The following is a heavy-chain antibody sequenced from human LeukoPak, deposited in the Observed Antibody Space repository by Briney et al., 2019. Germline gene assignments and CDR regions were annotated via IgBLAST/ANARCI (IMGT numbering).Heavy chain of an antibody. V-gene: IGHV4-59*01. CDR3: ARVVSGYSYGTPELFDY. J-gene: IGHJ4*02. D-gene: IGHD5-18*01. Sequence: SETLSLTCTVSGGSISSYHWSWIRQPPGKGLEWIGYIYYSGSTNYNPSLKSRVTISVDTSKNQFSLKLSSVTAADTAVYYCARVVSGYSYGTPELFDYWGQGTLVTVSS. CDR1: GGSISSYH. CDR2: IYYSGST.